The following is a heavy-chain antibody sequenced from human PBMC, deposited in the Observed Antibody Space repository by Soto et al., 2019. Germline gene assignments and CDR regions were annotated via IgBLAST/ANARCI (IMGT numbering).Heavy chain of an antibody. CDR1: GFTFRSSW. J-gene: IGHJ4*02. Sequence: EVQLVESGGGLVQPGGSLRLSCAASGFTFRSSWMYWVRQTPGQGPVWVSCINGDGSVIYYADSVKGRFTISRDNARDTLYLQMHSLTTEDSAVYYCVRDIRWGQGTLVSVSS. CDR2: INGDGSVI. V-gene: IGHV3-74*01. CDR3: VRDIR.